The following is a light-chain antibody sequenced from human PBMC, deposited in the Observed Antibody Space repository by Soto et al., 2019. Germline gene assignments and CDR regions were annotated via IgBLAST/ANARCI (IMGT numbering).Light chain of an antibody. CDR3: NSYTSSSTRV. V-gene: IGLV2-14*01. CDR2: EVS. Sequence: QSALTQPASGSGSPGQSITISCTGTSSDVGGYNYVSWYQQHPGKAPKLMIYEVSNRPSGVSNRFSGSKSGNTASLTISGLQAEDEADYYCNSYTSSSTRVFGGGTKVTLL. CDR1: SSDVGGYNY. J-gene: IGLJ2*01.